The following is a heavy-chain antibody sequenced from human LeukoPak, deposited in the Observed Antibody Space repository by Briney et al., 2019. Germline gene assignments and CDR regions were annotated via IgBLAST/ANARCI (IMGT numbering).Heavy chain of an antibody. CDR3: ARDVNSYTRCGH. V-gene: IGHV3-53*01. J-gene: IGHJ4*02. Sequence: GGSLRLSCAASGLTVNSNYMSWVRQAPGKGLERVSIIYKDGRTYYADSVKGRFTISRDNSRNMLYLQMNSLSAEDTAVYYCARDVNSYTRCGHWGQGTLVTVSS. CDR2: IYKDGRT. D-gene: IGHD2-2*02. CDR1: GLTVNSNY.